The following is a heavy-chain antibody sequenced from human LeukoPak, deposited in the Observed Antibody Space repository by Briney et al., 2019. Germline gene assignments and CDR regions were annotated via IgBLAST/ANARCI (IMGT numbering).Heavy chain of an antibody. Sequence: PRGSLRLSCAASGFTFSSYSMNWVRQAPGKGLEWVSSISSSSSYIYYADSVKGRFTISRDNAKNSLYLQMNSLRAEDTAVYYCAKVIKPASKEPRPPAYSSSERGAFDIWGQGTMVTVSS. V-gene: IGHV3-21*04. CDR1: GFTFSSYS. CDR3: AKVIKPASKEPRPPAYSSSERGAFDI. J-gene: IGHJ3*02. CDR2: ISSSSSYI. D-gene: IGHD6-13*01.